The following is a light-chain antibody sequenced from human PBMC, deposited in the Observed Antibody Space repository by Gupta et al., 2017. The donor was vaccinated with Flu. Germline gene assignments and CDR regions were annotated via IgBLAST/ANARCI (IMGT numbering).Light chain of an antibody. CDR2: SDI. V-gene: IGLV3-9*01. Sequence: CGGNNIENRNLHGYLQKPGQAPLLVIYSDISRPAGIPERFSGSNSGNTATLTISGAQAGDEADYYCQVWDSSTEVFGGGTKLTVL. CDR1: NIENRN. J-gene: IGLJ2*01. CDR3: QVWDSSTEV.